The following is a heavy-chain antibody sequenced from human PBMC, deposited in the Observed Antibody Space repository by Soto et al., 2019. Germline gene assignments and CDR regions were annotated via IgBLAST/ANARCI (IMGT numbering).Heavy chain of an antibody. CDR3: ARGGGYCSSTSCYREDWFDP. V-gene: IGHV4-4*02. Sequence: SETLSLTCAVSGGSISSSNWWSWVRQPPGKGLEWIGEIYHSGSTNYNPSLKSRVTISVDKSKNQFSLKLSSVTAADTAVYYCARGGGYCSSTSCYREDWFDPWGQGTLVTVSS. D-gene: IGHD2-2*02. CDR2: IYHSGST. CDR1: GGSISSSNW. J-gene: IGHJ5*02.